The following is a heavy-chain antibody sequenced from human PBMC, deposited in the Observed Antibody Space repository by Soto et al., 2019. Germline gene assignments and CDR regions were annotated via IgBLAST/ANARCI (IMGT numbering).Heavy chain of an antibody. D-gene: IGHD5-12*01. V-gene: IGHV1-18*01. J-gene: IGHJ4*02. CDR3: ARGQGDNGYDLQIDH. CDR1: GYTFPNYG. CDR2: ISAFNGKT. Sequence: ASVKVSCKASGYTFPNYGINWVRQAPGQGLEWMGWISAFNGKTIYAQRFQGKFTMTTDTSATIAYMALRSLESDDTAVYYCARGQGDNGYDLQIDHWGQGTLVTVSS.